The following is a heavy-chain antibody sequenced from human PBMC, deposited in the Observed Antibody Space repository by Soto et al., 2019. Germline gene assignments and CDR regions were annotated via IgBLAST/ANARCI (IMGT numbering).Heavy chain of an antibody. D-gene: IGHD3-10*01. CDR3: ETDPGVTGIDH. J-gene: IGHJ5*02. Sequence: GGSLRLSCAASGFTFGSYAMSWVRQAPGKGLEWVSGISGSGGSTYYADSVKGRFTVSRDNSKNTLYLQMNSLRAEDTAVYYCETDPGVTGIDHWGQGTLVTVSS. CDR2: ISGSGGST. V-gene: IGHV3-23*01. CDR1: GFTFGSYA.